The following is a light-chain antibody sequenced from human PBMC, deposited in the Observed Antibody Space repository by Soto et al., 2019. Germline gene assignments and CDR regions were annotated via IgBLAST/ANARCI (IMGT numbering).Light chain of an antibody. Sequence: EIVLTHSPATLSLSPGERATLSCRASQSVSSYLAWYQQKPGQAPGLLIYDASNRATGIPARFSGSGSGTDFTLTISSLEPEDFAVYYCQQRSNWPPITFGQGTRLEIK. CDR3: QQRSNWPPIT. V-gene: IGKV3-11*01. CDR2: DAS. CDR1: QSVSSY. J-gene: IGKJ5*01.